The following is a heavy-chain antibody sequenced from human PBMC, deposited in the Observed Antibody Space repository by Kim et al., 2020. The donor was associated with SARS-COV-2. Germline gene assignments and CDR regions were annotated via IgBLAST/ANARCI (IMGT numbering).Heavy chain of an antibody. CDR2: ISSNGGST. J-gene: IGHJ4*02. CDR1: GFTFSSYA. V-gene: IGHV3-64*01. Sequence: GSLRLSCAASGFTFSSYAMHWVRQAPGKGLEYVSAISSNGGSTYYANSVKGRFIISIDNSKNTLYLQMGSLRAEDMAVYYCARDPYYGGYSYGPPDYWGQGTLVTVSS. D-gene: IGHD5-18*01. CDR3: ARDPYYGGYSYGPPDY.